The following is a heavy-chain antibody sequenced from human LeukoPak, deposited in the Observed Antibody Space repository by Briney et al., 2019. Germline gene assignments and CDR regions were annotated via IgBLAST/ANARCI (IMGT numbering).Heavy chain of an antibody. V-gene: IGHV1-18*01. CDR1: GYTFTSYG. CDR2: ISAYNGNT. Sequence: ASVKVSCKASGYTFTSYGISWVRQAPGQGFEWMGWISAYNGNTNYAQKLQGRVTMTTDTSTSAAYMELRSLRSDDTAVYYCARDPLRYCSGGSCSRFDPWGQGTLVTVSS. J-gene: IGHJ5*02. CDR3: ARDPLRYCSGGSCSRFDP. D-gene: IGHD2-15*01.